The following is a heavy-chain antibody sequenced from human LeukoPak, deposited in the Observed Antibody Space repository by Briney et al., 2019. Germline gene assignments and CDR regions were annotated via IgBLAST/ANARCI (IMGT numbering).Heavy chain of an antibody. Sequence: GGSLRLSCAASGFTFSSYAMSWVRQTPGKGLEWVSAISGSDAGTYYADSVKGRFTISRDNSKNTLYLQMNRLRAEDTAVYYCAKGSSGSCSRTYCYPFDYWGQGTLVTVSS. CDR1: GFTFSSYA. CDR2: ISGSDAGT. D-gene: IGHD2-2*01. CDR3: AKGSSGSCSRTYCYPFDY. J-gene: IGHJ4*02. V-gene: IGHV3-23*01.